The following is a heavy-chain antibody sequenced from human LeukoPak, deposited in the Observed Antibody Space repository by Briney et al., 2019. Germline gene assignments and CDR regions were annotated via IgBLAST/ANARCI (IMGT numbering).Heavy chain of an antibody. J-gene: IGHJ5*02. Sequence: PSETLSLTCAVYGGSFSGYYWSWIRQPPAKGLEWIGEIHHSETANYNPSLKSRVTISVDTSKNQFSLNLSSVTAADTAVYYCARGPYCTDDSCYENWFDPWGQGTLVTVCS. CDR2: IHHSETA. V-gene: IGHV4-34*01. CDR3: ARGPYCTDDSCYENWFDP. CDR1: GGSFSGYY. D-gene: IGHD2-8*01.